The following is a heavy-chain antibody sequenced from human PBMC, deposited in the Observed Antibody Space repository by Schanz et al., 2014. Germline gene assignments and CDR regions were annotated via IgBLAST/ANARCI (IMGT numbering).Heavy chain of an antibody. CDR1: GFPFSDYF. D-gene: IGHD5-18*01. Sequence: EVQLLESGGGLVKPGGSLRLSCTASGFPFSDYFMAWVRQAPGRGLEWVSIISGSGGNTYYADAVRGRFTISRDNSKTTVYLQMNSLRAEDTAVYYCAKDAENTAMITDYFDYWGQGTLVTVSS. CDR2: ISGSGGNT. V-gene: IGHV3-23*01. CDR3: AKDAENTAMITDYFDY. J-gene: IGHJ4*02.